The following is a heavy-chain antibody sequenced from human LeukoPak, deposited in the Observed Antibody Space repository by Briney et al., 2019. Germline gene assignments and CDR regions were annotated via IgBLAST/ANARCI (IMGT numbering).Heavy chain of an antibody. CDR2: ISSSSSYI. V-gene: IGHV3-21*01. CDR1: GFTFSSYS. Sequence: SGGSLRLSCAASGFTFSSYSMNWVRQAPGKGLEWVSSISSSSSYIYYADSVKGRFTISRDNAKNSLYLQMNSLRAEDTAVYYCAREGPPTGYSSGWFFDYRGQGTLVTVSS. CDR3: AREGPPTGYSSGWFFDY. D-gene: IGHD6-19*01. J-gene: IGHJ4*02.